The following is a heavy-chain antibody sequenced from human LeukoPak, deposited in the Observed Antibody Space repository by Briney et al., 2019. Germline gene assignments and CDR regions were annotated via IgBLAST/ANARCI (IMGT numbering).Heavy chain of an antibody. J-gene: IGHJ4*02. V-gene: IGHV1-18*01. CDR2: ICAYNGNT. D-gene: IGHD2-2*02. Sequence: GASVKVSCKASGYTFTIYGISWVRQAPGQGLGWMGWICAYNGNTNYAQELQGSVTLTTDTPTTTAYMELTSMRSSAPAVYDCSREGCNSTSCYTWTNYFDYCGEGALVTVSS. CDR3: SREGCNSTSCYTWTNYFDY. CDR1: GYTFTIYG.